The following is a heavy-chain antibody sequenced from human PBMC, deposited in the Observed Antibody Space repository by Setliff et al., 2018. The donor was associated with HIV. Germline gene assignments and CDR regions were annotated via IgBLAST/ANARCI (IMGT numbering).Heavy chain of an antibody. J-gene: IGHJ4*02. V-gene: IGHV4-39*02. CDR3: ARRGRGAFPYYSIDY. CDR2: VYYSGVT. Sequence: SETLSLTCTGSGGSSISSSYYWVWIRQPPGKGLEWIGDVYYSGVTYYNASIKSRVTMSIDRSKNHFSLTMTSVTAADTAVYYCARRGRGAFPYYSIDYWGQGSLVTVSS. CDR1: GGSSISSSYY. D-gene: IGHD2-15*01.